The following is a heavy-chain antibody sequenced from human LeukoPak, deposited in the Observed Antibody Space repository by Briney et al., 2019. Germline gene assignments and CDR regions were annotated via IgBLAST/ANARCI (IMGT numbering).Heavy chain of an antibody. Sequence: PGGSLRLSCAASGFTFSSYAMSWVRQAPGKGLEWVSAISGSGGSTYYADSVKGRFTISRDNSKNTLYLQTNSLRAEDTAVYCCAKAGYYYGSFNWFDPWGQGTLGTVSS. CDR1: GFTFSSYA. CDR2: ISGSGGST. CDR3: AKAGYYYGSFNWFDP. V-gene: IGHV3-23*01. J-gene: IGHJ5*02. D-gene: IGHD3-10*01.